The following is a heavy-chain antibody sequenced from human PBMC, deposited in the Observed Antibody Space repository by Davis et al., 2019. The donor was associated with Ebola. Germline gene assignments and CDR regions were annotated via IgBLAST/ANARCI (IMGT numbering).Heavy chain of an antibody. D-gene: IGHD1-14*01. Sequence: MPSETLSLTCAVYGGSFSGYYWSWIRQPPGKGLEWIGEINHSGSTNYNPSLKSRVTISVDTSKNQFSLKLSSVTAADTAVYYCARETGRYYFDYWGQGTLVTVSS. CDR3: ARETGRYYFDY. J-gene: IGHJ4*02. V-gene: IGHV4-34*01. CDR1: GGSFSGYY. CDR2: INHSGST.